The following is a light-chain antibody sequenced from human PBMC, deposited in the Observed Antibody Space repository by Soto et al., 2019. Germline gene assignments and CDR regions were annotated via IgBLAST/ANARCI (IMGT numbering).Light chain of an antibody. V-gene: IGKV3-15*01. CDR1: QSISTK. CDR2: GTS. J-gene: IGKJ1*01. Sequence: EIVVTQSTATLSMSSGGRGTLSCRASQSISTKVAWYQQKPGQAPRLLIYGTSTRATGVPARFSGSGSGTEFTLTISSLQSEDFAVYYCQQYNNWPPTFGQGTKVDI. CDR3: QQYNNWPPT.